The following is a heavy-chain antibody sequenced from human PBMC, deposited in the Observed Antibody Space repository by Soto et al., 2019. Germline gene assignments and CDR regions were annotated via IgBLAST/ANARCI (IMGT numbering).Heavy chain of an antibody. V-gene: IGHV3-48*01. D-gene: IGHD1-26*01. CDR3: AREKRWDIDC. CDR1: GFIFSGHA. Sequence: GGSLRLSCAASGFIFSGHAMNWVRQAPGKGPEWLAYITASSGIIYYADSVKGRFTISRDNAWNSLYLQMNDLRTEDTAVYYCAREKRWDIDCWGQGTLVTVSS. J-gene: IGHJ4*02. CDR2: ITASSGII.